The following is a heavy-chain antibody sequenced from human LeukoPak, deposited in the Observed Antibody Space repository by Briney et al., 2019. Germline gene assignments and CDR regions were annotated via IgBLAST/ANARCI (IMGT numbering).Heavy chain of an antibody. V-gene: IGHV3-23*01. CDR1: GFTFSSYA. CDR2: ISGSGGSK. CDR3: VKGGNGYCTNGICSPRVVAAIDY. Sequence: GGSLRLSCAASGFTFSSYAMSWVRQAPGKGLEWVSGISGSGGSKHYADSVKGRFTISRDNSKNTVYLQMNSLRAEDTAIYYCVKGGNGYCTNGICSPRVVAAIDYWGQGTLVTVSS. D-gene: IGHD2-8*01. J-gene: IGHJ4*02.